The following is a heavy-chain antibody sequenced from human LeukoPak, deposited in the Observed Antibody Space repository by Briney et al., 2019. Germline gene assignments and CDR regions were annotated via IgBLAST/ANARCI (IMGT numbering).Heavy chain of an antibody. J-gene: IGHJ4*02. CDR2: ISGSGGRT. V-gene: IGHV3-23*01. CDR3: AKRGVVIRVILVGFHKEAYYFDS. CDR1: GIILSNYG. D-gene: IGHD3-22*01. Sequence: GGSLRLSCAVSGIILSNYGMRWVRQAPGKGLEWVAGISGSGGRTNYADSVKGRFTISRDNPKNTLYLQMSSLRAEDTAVYFCAKRGVVIRVILVGFHKEAYYFDSWGQGALVTVSS.